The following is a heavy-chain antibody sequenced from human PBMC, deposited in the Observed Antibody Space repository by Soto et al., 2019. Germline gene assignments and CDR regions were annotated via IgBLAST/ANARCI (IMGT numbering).Heavy chain of an antibody. J-gene: IGHJ2*01. CDR2: INHSGST. CDR3: AFFQAEVGIRFPVPVSAFLLNRSSDL. D-gene: IGHD3-3*01. V-gene: IGHV4-34*01. Sequence: PGKGLEWIGEINHSGSTNYNPSLKRRVTISVDTSKNQFSLKLSSVTAADTAVYYCAFFQAEVGIRFPVPVSAFLLNRSSDL.